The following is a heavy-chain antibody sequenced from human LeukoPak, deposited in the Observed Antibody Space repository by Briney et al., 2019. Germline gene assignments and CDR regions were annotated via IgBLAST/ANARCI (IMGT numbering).Heavy chain of an antibody. Sequence: PGGSLRLSCAASGFTFSSYSMNWVRQAPGTGLEWVSSISSSSSYIYYADSVKGRFTISRDNAKNSLYLQMNSLRAEDTAVYYCARDSASGPEYDYVWGSYRFGIWGQGTMVTVSS. CDR3: ARDSASGPEYDYVWGSYRFGI. V-gene: IGHV3-21*01. CDR2: ISSSSSYI. J-gene: IGHJ3*02. CDR1: GFTFSSYS. D-gene: IGHD3-16*02.